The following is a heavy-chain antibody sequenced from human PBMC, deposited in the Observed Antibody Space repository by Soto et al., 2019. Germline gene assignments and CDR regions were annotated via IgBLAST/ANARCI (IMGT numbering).Heavy chain of an antibody. V-gene: IGHV4-39*01. CDR2: IYYSGST. D-gene: IGHD6-13*01. CDR3: ARHSSSWYRFSNLGY. Sequence: SETLSLTCTVSGGSISSSSYYWGWIRQPPGKGLEWIGSIYYSGSTYYNPSLKSRVTISVDTSKNQLSLKLSSVTAADTAVYYCARHSSSWYRFSNLGYWGQGTLVTVSS. J-gene: IGHJ4*02. CDR1: GGSISSSSYY.